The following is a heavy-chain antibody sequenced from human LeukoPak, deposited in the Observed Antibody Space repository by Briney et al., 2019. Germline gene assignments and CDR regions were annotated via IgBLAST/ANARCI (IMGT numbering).Heavy chain of an antibody. CDR1: GGSFSGYY. CDR3: ARVGRLLDYYYGMDV. Sequence: PSETLSLTCAVYGGSFSGYYWSWIRQPPGKGLEWIGEINHSGSTNYNPSLKSRVTISVDTSKNQFSLKLSSVTAADTAVYYCARVGRLLDYYYGMDVWGQGTTVTVSS. V-gene: IGHV4-34*01. D-gene: IGHD2/OR15-2a*01. J-gene: IGHJ6*02. CDR2: INHSGST.